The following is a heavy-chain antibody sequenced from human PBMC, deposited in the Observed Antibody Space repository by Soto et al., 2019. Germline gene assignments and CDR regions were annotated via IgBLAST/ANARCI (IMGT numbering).Heavy chain of an antibody. V-gene: IGHV3-15*01. D-gene: IGHD3-16*02. J-gene: IGHJ4*02. Sequence: PGGSLRLSCAASGFTFSNAWMSWVRQAPGKGLEWVGRIKSKTDGGTTDYAAPVKGRFTISRDDSKNTLYLQMNSLKTEDTAVYYCTTDPFYDYVWGSYLIDYWGQGTLVTVSS. CDR2: IKSKTDGGTT. CDR3: TTDPFYDYVWGSYLIDY. CDR1: GFTFSNAW.